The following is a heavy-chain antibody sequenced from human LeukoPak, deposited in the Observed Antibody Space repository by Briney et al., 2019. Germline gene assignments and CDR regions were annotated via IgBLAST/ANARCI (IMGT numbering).Heavy chain of an antibody. V-gene: IGHV4-59*12. CDR1: GGSISSYY. Sequence: TTSETLSLTCTVSGGSISSYYWSWIRQPPGKGLEWIGYIYYSGSTNYNPSLKSRVTISVDTSKNQFSLKLSSVTAADTAVYYCARASPLDYWGQGTLVTVSS. CDR3: ARASPLDY. J-gene: IGHJ4*02. CDR2: IYYSGST.